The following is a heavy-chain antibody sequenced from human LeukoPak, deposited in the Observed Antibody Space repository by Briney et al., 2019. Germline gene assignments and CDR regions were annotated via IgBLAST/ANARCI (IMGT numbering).Heavy chain of an antibody. CDR3: ARVSEYYYDSSGES. V-gene: IGHV1-69*05. J-gene: IGHJ4*02. D-gene: IGHD3-22*01. CDR2: IIPIFGTA. Sequence: ASVKVSCKASGGTFSSYAISWVRQAPGQGLEWMGGIIPIFGTANNAQKFQRRVTITTDESTNTAYMELSSLRSEDTAVYYCARVSEYYYDSSGESWGQGTLVTVSS. CDR1: GGTFSSYA.